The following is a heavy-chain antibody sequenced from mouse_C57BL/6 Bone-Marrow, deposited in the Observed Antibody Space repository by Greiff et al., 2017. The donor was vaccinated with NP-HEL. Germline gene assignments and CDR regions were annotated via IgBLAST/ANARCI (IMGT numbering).Heavy chain of an antibody. J-gene: IGHJ2*01. CDR1: GFTFSSSG. D-gene: IGHD2-3*01. CDR3: ARNDGNYVNYFDY. Sequence: EVKVVESGVSFFPPGGSLKLSCAASGFTFSSSGMSWVRQTPDQRLAWVATLSRGGSYTYYPDSVKGRFTISRDNAKNTLYLQMSSLKSEDTAMYYCARNDGNYVNYFDYWGQGTTLTVSS. CDR2: LSRGGSYT. V-gene: IGHV5-6*01.